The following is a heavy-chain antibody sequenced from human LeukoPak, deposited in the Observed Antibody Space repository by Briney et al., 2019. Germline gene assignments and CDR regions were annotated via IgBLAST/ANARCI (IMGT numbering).Heavy chain of an antibody. D-gene: IGHD1-1*01. V-gene: IGHV3-23*01. Sequence: GGSLRLSCAASGFTFSNYAMTWVRQAPGKGLEWVSGNSGGSTYYADSVKGRFTISRDNAKNSLYLQMNSLRAEDTAVYYCARDSDARNWNGLFDNWGQGTLVTVSS. CDR1: GFTFSNYA. J-gene: IGHJ4*02. CDR2: NSGGST. CDR3: ARDSDARNWNGLFDN.